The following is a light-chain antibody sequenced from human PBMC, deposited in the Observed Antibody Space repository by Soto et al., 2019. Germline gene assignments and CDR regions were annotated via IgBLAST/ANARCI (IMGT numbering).Light chain of an antibody. CDR2: AAS. V-gene: IGKV1-12*01. Sequence: DIQMTQSPSSVSASVGDRVTITCRASQGIGSWLAWYQQKPGKAPKLLIYAASSLQSVVPSRFSGSGSGTDFTLTISSLQFEDFATYYCQQANSFPWTFGQGTKVEIK. CDR1: QGIGSW. CDR3: QQANSFPWT. J-gene: IGKJ1*01.